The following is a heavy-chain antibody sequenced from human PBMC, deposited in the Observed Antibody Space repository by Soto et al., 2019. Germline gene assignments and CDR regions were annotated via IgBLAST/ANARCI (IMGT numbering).Heavy chain of an antibody. Sequence: SETLSLTCSVSGGSISHNYWIWIRQPAGKGLEWIGRIYASGSTNYNPSLKSRVTMSVDTSKNQVSLKVTSVTAADTAVYYCARSLPGTTGNGLDVWGQGTTVTVSS. CDR2: IYASGST. CDR3: ARSLPGTTGNGLDV. D-gene: IGHD1-1*01. V-gene: IGHV4-4*07. CDR1: GGSISHNY. J-gene: IGHJ6*02.